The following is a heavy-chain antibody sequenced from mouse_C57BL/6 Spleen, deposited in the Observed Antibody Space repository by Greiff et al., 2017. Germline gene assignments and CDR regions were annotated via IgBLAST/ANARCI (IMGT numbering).Heavy chain of an antibody. J-gene: IGHJ4*01. V-gene: IGHV1-7*01. CDR2: INPSSGYT. CDR3: ARYYYGNPYAMDY. D-gene: IGHD2-1*01. CDR1: GYTFTSSW. Sequence: QVQLQPSGAELAKPGASVKLSCKASGYTFTSSWMHWVNQRPGQGLEWIGYINPSSGYTKYNQKFKDKATLTADKSSSTAYMQLSSLTYEDSAVYYCARYYYGNPYAMDYWGQGTSVTVSS.